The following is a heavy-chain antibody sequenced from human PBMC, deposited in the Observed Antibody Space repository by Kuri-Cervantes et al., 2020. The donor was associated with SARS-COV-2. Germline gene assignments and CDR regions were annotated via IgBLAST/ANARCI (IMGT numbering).Heavy chain of an antibody. CDR2: IYHSGST. CDR1: GYSISSGYY. Sequence: LRLTCTVSGYSISSGYYWGWIRQPPGKGLEWIGSIYHSGSTYYNPSLKSRVTISVDTSKNQFSLKLSSVTAADTAVYYCARHRMADAFDIWGQGTMVTVSS. V-gene: IGHV4-38-2*02. CDR3: ARHRMADAFDI. D-gene: IGHD2-8*01. J-gene: IGHJ3*02.